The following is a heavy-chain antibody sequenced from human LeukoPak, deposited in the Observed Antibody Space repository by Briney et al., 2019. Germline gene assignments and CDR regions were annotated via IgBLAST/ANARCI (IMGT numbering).Heavy chain of an antibody. D-gene: IGHD3-22*01. CDR2: MNPNSGNT. J-gene: IGHJ4*02. Sequence: ASVKVSCKASGYTFTSYDINWVRQATGQGLEWMGWMNPNSGNTGYAQKFQGRVTMTRNTSISTAYMELSSLRSEDTAVYYCARDLYSTGYYAGYWGQGTLVTVSS. CDR1: GYTFTSYD. V-gene: IGHV1-8*01. CDR3: ARDLYSTGYYAGY.